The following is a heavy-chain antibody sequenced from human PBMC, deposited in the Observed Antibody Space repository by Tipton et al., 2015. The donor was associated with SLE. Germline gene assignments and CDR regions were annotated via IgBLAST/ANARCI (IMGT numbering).Heavy chain of an antibody. Sequence: SLRLSCAASGFTFSSYAMHWVRQAPGKGLEWVAVISYDGSNKYYADSVKGRFTISRDNSKSTLYLQMNSLRAEDTAVYYCASHSGYEGYWGQGTLVTVSS. CDR3: ASHSGYEGY. V-gene: IGHV3-30-3*01. CDR1: GFTFSSYA. D-gene: IGHD5-12*01. CDR2: ISYDGSNK. J-gene: IGHJ4*02.